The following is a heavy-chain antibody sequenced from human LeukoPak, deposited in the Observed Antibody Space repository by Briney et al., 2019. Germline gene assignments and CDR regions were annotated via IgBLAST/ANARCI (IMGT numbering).Heavy chain of an antibody. Sequence: GGSLRLSCSASGLSFRSYWMSWVRQAPEMGLEWVANINEDGSASDYGVSVKGRFTISRDNAKNSLYLQMNSLRAEDTAVYFCAAAPNENFFDFWGQGTLVTVSS. CDR1: GLSFRSYW. CDR3: AAAPNENFFDF. J-gene: IGHJ4*02. CDR2: INEDGSAS. V-gene: IGHV3-7*01. D-gene: IGHD2-15*01.